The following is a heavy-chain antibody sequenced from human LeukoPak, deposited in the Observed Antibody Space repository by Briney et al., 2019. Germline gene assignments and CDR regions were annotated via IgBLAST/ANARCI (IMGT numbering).Heavy chain of an antibody. V-gene: IGHV3-30-3*01. J-gene: IGHJ4*02. CDR3: ARGVTAIEYYFDY. D-gene: IGHD2-21*02. CDR1: GFTFSSYA. CDR2: ISYDGSNK. Sequence: PGGSLRLSCAASGFTFSSYAMHWVRQAPGKGLEWVAVISYDGSNKYYADSVKGRFTISRDNSKNTLYLQMNSLRAEDTAVYYCARGVTAIEYYFDYWGQGTLVTVSP.